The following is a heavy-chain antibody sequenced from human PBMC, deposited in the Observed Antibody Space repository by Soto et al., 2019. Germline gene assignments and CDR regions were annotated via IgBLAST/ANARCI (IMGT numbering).Heavy chain of an antibody. D-gene: IGHD6-19*01. CDR3: ARDRGGSGWKTKTFDY. CDR1: GGTFSSYA. V-gene: IGHV1-69*06. CDR2: IIPIFGTA. J-gene: IGHJ4*02. Sequence: QVQLVQSGAEVKKPGSSVKVSCKASGGTFSSYAISWVRQAPGQGLEWMGGIIPIFGTANDAQKFQGRVTITADKSTSTAYMELSSLRSEDKAVYYCARDRGGSGWKTKTFDYWGQGTLVTVSS.